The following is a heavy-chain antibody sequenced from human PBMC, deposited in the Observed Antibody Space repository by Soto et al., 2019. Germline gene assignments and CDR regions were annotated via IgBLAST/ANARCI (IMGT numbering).Heavy chain of an antibody. CDR2: ISAYNGET. J-gene: IGHJ5*02. Sequence: ASVKVSCKASGYTFTSSGFSWVRQAPGQGLEWMAWISAYNGETHYAQKFQGRVTMTRDTSISTAYMELSRLRSDDTAVYYCAICGRITKIVVVPTRWFDLWGQGTLVTVSS. CDR3: AICGRITKIVVVPTRWFDL. D-gene: IGHD3-22*01. CDR1: GYTFTSSG. V-gene: IGHV1-18*01.